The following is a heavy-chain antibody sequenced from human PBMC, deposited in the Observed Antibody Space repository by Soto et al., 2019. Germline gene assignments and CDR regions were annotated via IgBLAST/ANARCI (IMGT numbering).Heavy chain of an antibody. CDR3: ARRLFPGSSSGLGWFDP. Sequence: GGSLRLSCAASGFTFSSYGMHWVRQAPGKGLEWVAVIWYDGSNKYYADSVKGRFTISRDNSKNTLYLQMNSLRAEDTAVYYCARRLFPGSSSGLGWFDPWGQGTLVTVSS. CDR1: GFTFSSYG. J-gene: IGHJ5*02. CDR2: IWYDGSNK. V-gene: IGHV3-33*01. D-gene: IGHD6-6*01.